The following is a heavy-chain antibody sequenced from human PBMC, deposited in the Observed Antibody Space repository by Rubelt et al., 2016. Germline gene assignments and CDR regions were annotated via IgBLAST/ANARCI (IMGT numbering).Heavy chain of an antibody. V-gene: IGHV3-23*01. CDR1: GFSFRGHV. J-gene: IGHJ4*02. CDR2: ITGSGDIT. Sequence: VQPGGSLRLSCAASGFSFRGHVMSWVRQAPGKGLEWISGITGSGDITYYADSVKGRFTISRDNSRNTLYVQMNGLRVEDTAEYYCAKDNPLPADLRAGRSGFFFDYWGQGILVTVSS. CDR3: AKDNPLPADLRAGRSGFFFDY. D-gene: IGHD6-19*01.